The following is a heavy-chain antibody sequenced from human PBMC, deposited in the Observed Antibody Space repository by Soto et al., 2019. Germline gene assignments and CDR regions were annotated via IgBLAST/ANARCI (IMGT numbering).Heavy chain of an antibody. D-gene: IGHD3-16*01. J-gene: IGHJ4*02. CDR1: GDSVSSNSAA. Sequence: SQTLSLTCAISGDSVSSNSAAWNWIRQSPSRGLEWLGRTYYRSTWYYDYAQSVKGRITLIPDTSKNQLSLHLNSVTPEDTAVYYCAIMTTLHYWGEGTLVTVSS. CDR2: TYYRSTWYY. V-gene: IGHV6-1*01. CDR3: AIMTTLHY.